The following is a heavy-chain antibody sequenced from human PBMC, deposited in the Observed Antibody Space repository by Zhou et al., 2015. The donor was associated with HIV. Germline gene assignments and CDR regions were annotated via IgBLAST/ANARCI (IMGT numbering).Heavy chain of an antibody. CDR3: ARDVGATEMSEGWFDP. CDR2: IIPILGIA. V-gene: IGHV1-69*08. D-gene: IGHD1-26*01. CDR1: GGTFSSYT. Sequence: QVQLVQSGAEVKKPGSSVKVSCKASGGTFSSYTISWVRQAPGQGLEWMGRIIPILGIANYAQKFQGRVTITADKSTSTAYMELSSLRSEDTAVYYCARDVGATEMSEGWFDPWGQGTLVTVSS. J-gene: IGHJ5*02.